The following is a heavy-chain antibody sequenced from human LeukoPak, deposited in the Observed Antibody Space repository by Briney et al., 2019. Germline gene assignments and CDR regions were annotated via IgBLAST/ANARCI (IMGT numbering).Heavy chain of an antibody. J-gene: IGHJ3*02. CDR2: IYTSGST. V-gene: IGHV4-61*02. CDR3: VIGGDDPTGDRRAFDI. CDR1: GGSISSGSYY. Sequence: KPSETLSLTCTVSGGSISSGSYYWSWIRQPAGKGLEWIGRIYTSGSTNYNPSLKSRVTISVDTSKNQFSLKLSSVTAADTAVYYCVIGGDDPTGDRRAFDIWGQGTMVTVSS. D-gene: IGHD7-27*01.